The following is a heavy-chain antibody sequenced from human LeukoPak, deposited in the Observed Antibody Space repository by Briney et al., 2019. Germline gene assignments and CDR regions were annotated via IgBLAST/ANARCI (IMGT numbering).Heavy chain of an antibody. CDR1: GGTFISYA. J-gene: IGHJ3*02. V-gene: IGHV1-69*01. D-gene: IGHD2-2*01. CDR2: IIPIFGTA. CDR3: ARGDTWEYCSSTSCYLYAFDI. Sequence: GSSVKVSGKASGGTFISYAISWVRQAPGQGLEWMGGIIPIFGTANYAQKFQGRVTITADESTSTAYMELSSLRSEDTAVYYCARGDTWEYCSSTSCYLYAFDIWGQGTMVTVSS.